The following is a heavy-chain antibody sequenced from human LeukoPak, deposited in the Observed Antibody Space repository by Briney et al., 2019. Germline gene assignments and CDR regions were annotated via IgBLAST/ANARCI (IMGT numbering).Heavy chain of an antibody. CDR2: ISSSSNYI. V-gene: IGHV3-21*04. CDR1: GFTFSSYS. CDR3: ARGDLPDY. J-gene: IGHJ4*02. Sequence: GGSLRLSCAASGFTFSSYSMNWVRQAPGKGLEWVSSISSSSNYIYYADSLKGRFTISRDNAKNSLYLQMNSLRADDTAVYYCARGDLPDYWGQGTLVTVSS.